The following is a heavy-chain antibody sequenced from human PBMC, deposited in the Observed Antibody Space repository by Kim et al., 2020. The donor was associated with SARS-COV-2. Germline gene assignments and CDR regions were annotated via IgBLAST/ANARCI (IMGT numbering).Heavy chain of an antibody. V-gene: IGHV1-46*01. CDR3: ARDQYYDSSGSMGNLGPVGSWFDS. J-gene: IGHJ5*01. CDR1: GYTFTSYY. Sequence: ASVKVSCKASGYTFTSYYMHWVRQAPGQGLEWMGIINPSGGSTSYAQKFQGRVTMTRDTSTSTVYMELSSLRYEYTAVYYCARDQYYDSSGSMGNLGPVGSWFDSWGQGTLVTVSS. D-gene: IGHD3-22*01. CDR2: INPSGGST.